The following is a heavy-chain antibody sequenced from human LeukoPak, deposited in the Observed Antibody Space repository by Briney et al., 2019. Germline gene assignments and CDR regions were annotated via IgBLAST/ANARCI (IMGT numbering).Heavy chain of an antibody. J-gene: IGHJ6*03. CDR1: GGTFSSYA. CDR3: ARDTWVDTAMISLNYYYYMDV. D-gene: IGHD5-18*01. CDR2: IIPIFGTA. Sequence: SVKVSCKASGGTFSSYAISWVRQAPGQGLEWMGRIIPIFGTANYAQKFQGRVTITTDESTSTAYMELSSLRSEDTAVYYCARDTWVDTAMISLNYYYYMDVWGTGTTVTVSS. V-gene: IGHV1-69*05.